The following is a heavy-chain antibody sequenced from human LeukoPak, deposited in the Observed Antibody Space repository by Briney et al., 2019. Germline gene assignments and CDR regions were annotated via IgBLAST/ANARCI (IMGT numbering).Heavy chain of an antibody. CDR2: MSSSGDTI. CDR3: VTAPPRTYSVY. V-gene: IGHV3-11*04. D-gene: IGHD2-15*01. CDR1: GFSFSDYY. J-gene: IGHJ4*02. Sequence: PGGSLRLCCAASGFSFSDYYMRWIRQAPEKGLELVSYMSSSGDTIYYADSVKGRFTISRDNANNSLFLQMNSLTAEDTAVYYCVTAPPRTYSVYWGQGTLVTVSS.